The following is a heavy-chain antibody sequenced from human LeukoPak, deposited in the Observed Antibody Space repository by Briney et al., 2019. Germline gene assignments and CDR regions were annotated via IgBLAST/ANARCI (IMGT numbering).Heavy chain of an antibody. J-gene: IGHJ4*02. V-gene: IGHV3-21*01. CDR1: RFTFSSYS. Sequence: GGSLRLSCAASRFTFSSYSMNWVRQAPGKGLEWVSSISSSGNYIYYADSVRGRFTISRDNAKNSLYLQMNSLRAEDTAVYYCARDSIQQQLVLEDRGYPYYFEHWGQGTLVTVSS. CDR2: ISSSGNYI. D-gene: IGHD6-13*01. CDR3: ARDSIQQQLVLEDRGYPYYFEH.